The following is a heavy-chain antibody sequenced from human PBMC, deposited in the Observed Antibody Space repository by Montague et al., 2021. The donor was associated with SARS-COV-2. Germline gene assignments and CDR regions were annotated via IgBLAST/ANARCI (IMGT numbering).Heavy chain of an antibody. D-gene: IGHD2-15*01. V-gene: IGHV4-59*01. J-gene: IGHJ4*02. CDR3: AGGRGWVVFDY. Sequence: SETLSLTRTVSGGSISTYYWDWIRQYPGKGLEWIGYVSDSGRTNXNPSLKSRIAISVATSKSQFSLKLTAVTAADTAVYYCAGGRGWVVFDYWGQGNLVTVSS. CDR2: VSDSGRT. CDR1: GGSISTYY.